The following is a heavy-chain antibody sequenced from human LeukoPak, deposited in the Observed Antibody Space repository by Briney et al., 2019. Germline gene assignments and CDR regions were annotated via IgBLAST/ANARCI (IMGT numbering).Heavy chain of an antibody. CDR2: INPNSGGT. V-gene: IGHV1-2*02. CDR1: GYTFTGYY. Sequence: ASVKVSCKASGYTFTGYYMHWVRQAPGQGLEWMGWINPNSGGTNYAQKFQGRVTMTRDTSISTAYMELSRLRSDDTAVYYYARGGDLAYCGGDCYSAFGYWGQGTLVTVSS. CDR3: ARGGDLAYCGGDCYSAFGY. D-gene: IGHD2-21*02. J-gene: IGHJ4*02.